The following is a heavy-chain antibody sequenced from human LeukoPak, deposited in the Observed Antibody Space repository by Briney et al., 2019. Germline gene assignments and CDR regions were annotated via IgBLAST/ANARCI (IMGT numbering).Heavy chain of an antibody. CDR3: AKGRGYSGYAPDY. J-gene: IGHJ4*02. CDR1: GFTFSSYG. D-gene: IGHD5-12*01. CDR2: IWYDGSNK. V-gene: IGHV3-30*02. Sequence: GGSLRLSCAASGFTFSSYGMHWVRQAPGKGLEWVAVIWYDGSNKYYADSVKGRFTISRDNSKNTLYLQMNSLRAEDTAVYYCAKGRGYSGYAPDYWGQGTLVTVSS.